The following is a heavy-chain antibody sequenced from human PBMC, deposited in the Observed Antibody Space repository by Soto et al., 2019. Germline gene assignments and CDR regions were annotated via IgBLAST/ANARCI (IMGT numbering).Heavy chain of an antibody. J-gene: IGHJ4*02. Sequence: PSETLSLTCTVSGGSISSHYWSWIRQPPGKGLEWIGYIYYSGSTNYSPSLKSRVTISVDTSKNQFSLKLSSVTAADTAVYYCARGNPTEGYSGYDFDYWGQGTLVTVSS. CDR1: GGSISSHY. D-gene: IGHD5-12*01. V-gene: IGHV4-59*11. CDR3: ARGNPTEGYSGYDFDY. CDR2: IYYSGST.